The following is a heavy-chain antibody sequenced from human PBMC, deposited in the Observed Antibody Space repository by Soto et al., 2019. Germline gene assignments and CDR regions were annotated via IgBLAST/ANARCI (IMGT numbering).Heavy chain of an antibody. CDR3: ARQDCSGGSCYEESWFDP. CDR2: FYYTGST. V-gene: IGHV4-39*01. J-gene: IGHJ5*02. Sequence: PSETLSLTCTVSGGSISSSSYYWGWIRQPPGKGLEWIGSFYYTGSTYYNPSLKSRVTISVDTSKNQFSLKLSSVTAADAAVYYCARQDCSGGSCYEESWFDPWGQGTLVTVSS. D-gene: IGHD2-15*01. CDR1: GGSISSSSYY.